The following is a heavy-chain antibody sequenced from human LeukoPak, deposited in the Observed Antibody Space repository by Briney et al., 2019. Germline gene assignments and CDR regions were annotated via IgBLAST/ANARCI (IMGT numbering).Heavy chain of an antibody. CDR2: IYSDGVNK. Sequence: PGGSLRLSCAASGFTLGNHGMHWVRQAPGKGLVWVAIIYSDGVNKYCAESMKGRFTISRDTSKNTLFLEMERLRTEDTAVYYCARHRASVFEGYMDVWGKGTTVTASS. CDR3: ARHRASVFEGYMDV. J-gene: IGHJ6*03. V-gene: IGHV3-33*01. CDR1: GFTLGNHG. D-gene: IGHD2-8*01.